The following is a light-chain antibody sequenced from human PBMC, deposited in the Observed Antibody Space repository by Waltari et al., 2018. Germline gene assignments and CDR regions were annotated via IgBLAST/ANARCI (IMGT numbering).Light chain of an antibody. Sequence: VLTQSPATLSLSPGERATLSCRASQSVSTYLAWYQQRPGQAPRLLIYDASNRAAGIPARFSGSGSGTDFTLTISSLEPEDVAVYYCQQRSNWPPFTFGGGTKVEIK. CDR2: DAS. V-gene: IGKV3-11*01. CDR3: QQRSNWPPFT. J-gene: IGKJ4*01. CDR1: QSVSTY.